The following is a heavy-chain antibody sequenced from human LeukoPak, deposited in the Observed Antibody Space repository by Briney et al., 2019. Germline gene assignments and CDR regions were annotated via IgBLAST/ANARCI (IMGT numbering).Heavy chain of an antibody. J-gene: IGHJ6*03. CDR1: GGSISSSSYY. CDR2: IYYSGST. CDR3: ASGFRALRFSRHYYMDV. V-gene: IGHV4-39*07. Sequence: SETLSLTCTVSGGSISSSSYYWGWLRQPPGKGLEWIGSIYYSGSTYYNPSLKSRVTISVDTSKNQFSLKLSSVTAADTAVYYCASGFRALRFSRHYYMDVWGKGTTVTISS. D-gene: IGHD5-12*01.